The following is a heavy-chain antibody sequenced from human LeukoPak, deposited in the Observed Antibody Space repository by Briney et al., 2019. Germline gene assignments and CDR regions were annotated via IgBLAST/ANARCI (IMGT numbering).Heavy chain of an antibody. D-gene: IGHD3-22*01. V-gene: IGHV1-18*01. Sequence: GASVKVSCRASCYPFTSYGITWVRHAPGQGLGLMGWISGYNGKTNYGQKLQGRVTMTTDTSTNTAYMELRSLRSDDSAVYYCARDMYDISGRADYWGQGTLVTVSS. CDR1: CYPFTSYG. J-gene: IGHJ4*02. CDR3: ARDMYDISGRADY. CDR2: ISGYNGKT.